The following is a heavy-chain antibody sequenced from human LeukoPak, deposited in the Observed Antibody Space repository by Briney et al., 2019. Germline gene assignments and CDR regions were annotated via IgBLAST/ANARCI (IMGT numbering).Heavy chain of an antibody. CDR2: IYYSGST. Sequence: PSETLSLTCTVSGGSISSYYWSWIRQPPGKGLEWIGYIYYSGSTNYNPSLKSRVTISVDTSKNQFSLKLSSVTAADTAVYYCARAPEAWFDPWGQGTLVTVSS. V-gene: IGHV4-59*01. J-gene: IGHJ5*02. CDR3: ARAPEAWFDP. CDR1: GGSISSYY.